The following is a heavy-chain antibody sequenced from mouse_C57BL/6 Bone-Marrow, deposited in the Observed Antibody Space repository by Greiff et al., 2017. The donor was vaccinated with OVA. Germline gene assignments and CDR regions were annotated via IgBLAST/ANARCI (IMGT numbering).Heavy chain of an antibody. Sequence: VKLQESGAELARPGASVKLSCKASGYTFTSYGISWVKQRTGQGLEWIGEIYPRSGNTYYNEKFKGKATLTADKSSSTAYMELRSLTSEDSAVYFCALYDYGGYFDYWGQGTTLTVSS. V-gene: IGHV1-81*01. D-gene: IGHD2-4*01. CDR1: GYTFTSYG. J-gene: IGHJ2*01. CDR3: ALYDYGGYFDY. CDR2: IYPRSGNT.